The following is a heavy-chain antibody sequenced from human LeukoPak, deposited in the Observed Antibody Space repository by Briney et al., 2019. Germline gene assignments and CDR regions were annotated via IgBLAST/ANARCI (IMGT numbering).Heavy chain of an antibody. Sequence: KPSETLSLTCSVSNYSIGSGYYWGWIRQSPGKGLEWIGSIYHTGNIYYNPSLKSRVTISVDRSKNHVSLRLTSVTAADTAVYSCARHERDIVIMLYAGMFDSWGQGTLLTVSS. CDR1: NYSIGSGYY. V-gene: IGHV4-38-2*01. D-gene: IGHD2-8*01. J-gene: IGHJ4*02. CDR3: ARHERDIVIMLYAGMFDS. CDR2: IYHTGNI.